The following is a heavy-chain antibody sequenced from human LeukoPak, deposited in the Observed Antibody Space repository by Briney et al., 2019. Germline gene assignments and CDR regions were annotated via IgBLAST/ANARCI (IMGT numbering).Heavy chain of an antibody. CDR2: ISAYNGNT. CDR1: GGTFSSYA. D-gene: IGHD3-3*01. V-gene: IGHV1-18*01. CDR3: ARAGDYDFWSGYYTPVHYGMDV. J-gene: IGHJ6*02. Sequence: GASVKVSCKASGGTFSSYAISWVRQAPGQGLEWMGWISAYNGNTNYAQKLQGRVTMTTDTSTSTAYMELRSLRSDDTAVYYCARAGDYDFWSGYYTPVHYGMDVWGQGTTVTVSS.